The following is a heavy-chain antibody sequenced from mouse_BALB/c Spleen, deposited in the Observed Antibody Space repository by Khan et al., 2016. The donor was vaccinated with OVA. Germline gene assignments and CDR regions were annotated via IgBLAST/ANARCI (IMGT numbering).Heavy chain of an antibody. D-gene: IGHD2-2*01. J-gene: IGHJ4*01. Sequence: VQLQVSGPGLVKPSQSLSLTCTVTGYSITSDFAWNWVRQFPGNKLEWMGYISFSGTTSYDPSLKSRLSITRDTSKNQFFLQLSSVNTEDTATYYCTRSVYYAYAYAMDYWGQGTSVTVSS. V-gene: IGHV3-2*02. CDR3: TRSVYYAYAYAMDY. CDR2: ISFSGTT. CDR1: GYSITSDFA.